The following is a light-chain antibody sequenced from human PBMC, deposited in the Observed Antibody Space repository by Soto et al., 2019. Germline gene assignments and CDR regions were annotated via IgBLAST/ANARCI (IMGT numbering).Light chain of an antibody. Sequence: QSALTQPASVSGSPRQSITISCTGTNSDIGVYNYVSWFQQHPGKAPKLLIYEVHDRPSGVSDRFSGSKSGNTASLTISGLRPEDEADYYCSSYTATSTYVFGTGTKVTVL. CDR1: NSDIGVYNY. J-gene: IGLJ1*01. V-gene: IGLV2-14*01. CDR2: EVH. CDR3: SSYTATSTYV.